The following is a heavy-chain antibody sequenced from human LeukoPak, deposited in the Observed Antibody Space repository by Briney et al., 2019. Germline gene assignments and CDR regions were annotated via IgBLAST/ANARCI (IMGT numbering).Heavy chain of an antibody. CDR3: ARDLGYYGSGSYYRILLPRHYYYYYMDV. Sequence: SETLSLTCTVSGGSISSGSYYWSWIRQPAGEGLEWIGRIYTSGSTNYNPSLKSRVTISVDTSKNQFSLKLSSVTAADTAVYYCARDLGYYGSGSYYRILLPRHYYYYYMDVWGKGTTVTVSS. CDR2: IYTSGST. J-gene: IGHJ6*03. CDR1: GGSISSGSYY. D-gene: IGHD3-10*01. V-gene: IGHV4-61*02.